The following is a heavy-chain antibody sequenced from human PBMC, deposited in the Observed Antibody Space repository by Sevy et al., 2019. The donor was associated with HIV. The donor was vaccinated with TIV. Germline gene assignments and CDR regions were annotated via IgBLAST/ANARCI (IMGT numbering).Heavy chain of an antibody. J-gene: IGHJ6*02. V-gene: IGHV4-39*01. CDR3: ASTIFGDYGMDV. Sequence: SETLSLTCTVSGGSISSSSYYWGWIRQPPGKGLEWIGSIYYSGSTYYNPSLKSRVTISVDTSKNQFSLKLGSVTAADTAVYYCASTIFGDYGMDVWGQGTTVTV. CDR1: GGSISSSSYY. CDR2: IYYSGST. D-gene: IGHD3-3*01.